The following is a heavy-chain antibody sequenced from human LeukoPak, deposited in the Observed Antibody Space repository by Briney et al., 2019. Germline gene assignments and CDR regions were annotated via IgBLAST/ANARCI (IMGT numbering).Heavy chain of an antibody. V-gene: IGHV4-4*07. Sequence: SETLSLTCTVSGGSISSYYWSWIRQPAGKGLEWIGRIYTSGSTYYNPSLKSRVAISVDTSKNQFSLKLSSVTAADTAVYYCARDQTHGLLRFGSYFDYWGQGTLVTVSS. J-gene: IGHJ4*02. CDR3: ARDQTHGLLRFGSYFDY. CDR1: GGSISSYY. D-gene: IGHD3-10*01. CDR2: IYTSGST.